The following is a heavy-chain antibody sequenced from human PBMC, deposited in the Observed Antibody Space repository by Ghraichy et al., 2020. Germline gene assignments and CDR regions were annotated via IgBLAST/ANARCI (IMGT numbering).Heavy chain of an antibody. J-gene: IGHJ4*02. CDR3: ARDPGYCSGGRCYLEQFDC. D-gene: IGHD2-15*01. CDR2: IDNSSSCI. V-gene: IGHV3-21*01. CDR1: GFTFISYR. Sequence: GSLRLSCSASGFTFISYRMNLVRQASGKGLGGVSFIDNSSSCIEYADSGKGRFTISKDNAQNSLYLQIKSLRAEDTDAYYIARDPGYCSGGRCYLEQFDCWGQGTLVTVSS.